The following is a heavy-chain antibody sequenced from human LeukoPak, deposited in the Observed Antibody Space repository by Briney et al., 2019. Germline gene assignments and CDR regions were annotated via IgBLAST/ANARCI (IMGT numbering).Heavy chain of an antibody. J-gene: IGHJ6*02. CDR3: ARDLEAAAGPRSFSLGMDV. CDR2: ISSSGSTI. CDR1: GFTFSDYY. D-gene: IGHD6-13*01. V-gene: IGHV3-11*01. Sequence: GGSLRLSCAASGFTFSDYYMSWIRQAPGKGLEWVSYISSSGSTIYYADSVKGRFTISRDNAKNLLYLQMNSLRAEDTAVYYCARDLEAAAGPRSFSLGMDVWGQGTTVTVSS.